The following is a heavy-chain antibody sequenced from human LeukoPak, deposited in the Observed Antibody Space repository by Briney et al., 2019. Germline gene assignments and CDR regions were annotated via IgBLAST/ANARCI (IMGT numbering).Heavy chain of an antibody. CDR1: GFTFSSYW. Sequence: GGSLRLSCAASGFTFSSYWMSWVRQSSDQGLEWVANIKHDGTEAYYLDSVKGRFTISRDNAKNALFLQMNSLRAEDTAVYYCTRSLDYWGQGTLVTVSS. J-gene: IGHJ4*02. CDR3: TRSLDY. V-gene: IGHV3-7*01. CDR2: IKHDGTEA.